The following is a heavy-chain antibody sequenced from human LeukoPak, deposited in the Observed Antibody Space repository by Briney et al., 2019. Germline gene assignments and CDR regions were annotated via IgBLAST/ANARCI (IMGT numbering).Heavy chain of an antibody. CDR1: GFTFSSYE. CDR3: ARGSGYSYGYFDY. CDR2: ISSSGSTI. Sequence: GGSLRLSCAASGFTFSSYEMNWVRQAPGKGLEWVSYISSSGSTIYYADSVKGRFTISRDNAKNSLYLQMNSLRAKDTAVYYCARGSGYSYGYFDYWGQGTLVTVSS. V-gene: IGHV3-48*03. J-gene: IGHJ4*02. D-gene: IGHD5-18*01.